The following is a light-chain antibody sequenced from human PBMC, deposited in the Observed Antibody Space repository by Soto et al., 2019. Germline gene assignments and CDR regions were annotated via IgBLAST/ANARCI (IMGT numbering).Light chain of an antibody. J-gene: IGLJ1*01. CDR2: EVS. CDR1: SSDVGGYNY. V-gene: IGLV2-8*01. Sequence: QSALTQPPSASGSPGQSVTISCTGTSSDVGGYNYVSWYQQHPGKAPKLMIYEVSKRPSGVPDRFSGSTSGNTASLTVSGLQAEDEADYYSSSYAGSNSYVFGTGTKVTVL. CDR3: SSYAGSNSYV.